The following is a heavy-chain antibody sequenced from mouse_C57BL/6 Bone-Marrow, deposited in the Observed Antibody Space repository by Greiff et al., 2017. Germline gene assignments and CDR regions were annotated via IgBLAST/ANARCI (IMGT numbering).Heavy chain of an antibody. CDR1: GYTFTSYG. CDR2: IYIGNGYT. Sequence: VHVKQSGAELVRPGSSVKMSCKTSGYTFTSYGINWVKQRPGQGLEWIGYIYIGNGYTEYNEKFKGKATLTSDTSSSTAYMQLSSLTSEDSAIYFCARGGYFYYGSTYFDYWGQGTTLTVSS. V-gene: IGHV1-58*01. J-gene: IGHJ2*01. D-gene: IGHD1-1*01. CDR3: ARGGYFYYGSTYFDY.